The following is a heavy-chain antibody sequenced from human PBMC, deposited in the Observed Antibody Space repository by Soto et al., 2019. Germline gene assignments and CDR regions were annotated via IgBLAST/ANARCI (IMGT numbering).Heavy chain of an antibody. V-gene: IGHV4-39*01. CDR2: NYYGGTS. J-gene: IGHJ4*02. CDR3: ARVQRRWLTSDY. CDR1: GASISNSSSY. D-gene: IGHD4-4*01. Sequence: QLQLQESGPGLVKPSETLSLTCTVSGASISNSSSYWGWVRQPPGKGLEWIGHNYYGGTSYSNPSLKGRVSLSVDTSKNQCSLKLNSVAAADTAVYFCARVQRRWLTSDYWGQGTLVTVSS.